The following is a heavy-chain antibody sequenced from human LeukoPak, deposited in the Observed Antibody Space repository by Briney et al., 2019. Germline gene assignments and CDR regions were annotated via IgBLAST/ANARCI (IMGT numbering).Heavy chain of an antibody. Sequence: KESGPALVKPTQTLPLTCTFSGFSLSTSGMRVSWIRQPPGKALEWLARIDWDDDKFYRTSLKTRLTISKDTSKNQVVLTMTNMDPVDTATYYCARTQAAGLDYWGQGTLVTVSS. J-gene: IGHJ4*02. D-gene: IGHD6-13*01. CDR3: ARTQAAGLDY. CDR2: IDWDDDK. V-gene: IGHV2-70*04. CDR1: GFSLSTSGMR.